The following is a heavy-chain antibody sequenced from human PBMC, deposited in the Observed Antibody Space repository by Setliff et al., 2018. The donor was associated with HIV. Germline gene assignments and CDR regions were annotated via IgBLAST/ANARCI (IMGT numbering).Heavy chain of an antibody. V-gene: IGHV1-69*13. CDR3: ASPNVGCSGGTCYSGSAFDY. D-gene: IGHD2-15*01. CDR1: GYTFRNYA. J-gene: IGHJ4*02. CDR2: IIPPVGAA. Sequence: ASVKVSCKVSGYTFRNYARNWVRQAPGQGLEGMGWIIPPVGAAVYAQNFQGRVTITADESTSTSYIELRILRSEDTAIYYCASPNVGCSGGTCYSGSAFDYWGQGSPVTASS.